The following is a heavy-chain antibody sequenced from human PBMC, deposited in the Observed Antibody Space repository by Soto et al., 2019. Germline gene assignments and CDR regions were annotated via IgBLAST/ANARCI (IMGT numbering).Heavy chain of an antibody. Sequence: LRLSCAASGFTFSTYLRSWVRQAPGKGLEWVANIKPDGSQKWYVDSIKGRFTISRDNAKKSLYLQMNSLRAEDTAVYYCARGDYYDSSGPFSDAFDIWGQGTMVTVSS. V-gene: IGHV3-7*04. J-gene: IGHJ3*02. CDR2: IKPDGSQK. CDR3: ARGDYYDSSGPFSDAFDI. CDR1: GFTFSTYL. D-gene: IGHD3-22*01.